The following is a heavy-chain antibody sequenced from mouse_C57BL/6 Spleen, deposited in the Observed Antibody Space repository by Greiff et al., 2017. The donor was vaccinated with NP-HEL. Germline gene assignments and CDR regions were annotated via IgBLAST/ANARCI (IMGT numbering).Heavy chain of an antibody. CDR2: INPNNGGT. J-gene: IGHJ1*03. Sequence: EVQLQQSGPELVKPGASVKMSCKASGYTFTDYNMHWVKQSHGQSLEWIGYINPNNGGTSYNQKFKGKATLTVNKSSSTAYMELRSLPSEDSAVYYCARRPIYSNYWYCDVWGTGTTVTVSS. V-gene: IGHV1-22*01. CDR3: ARRPIYSNYWYCDV. D-gene: IGHD2-5*01. CDR1: GYTFTDYN.